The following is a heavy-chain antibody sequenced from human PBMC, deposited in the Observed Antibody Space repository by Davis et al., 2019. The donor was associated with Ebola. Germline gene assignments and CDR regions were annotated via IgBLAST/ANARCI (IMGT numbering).Heavy chain of an antibody. Sequence: SVKVSCKASGGTFSSYAISWVRQAPGQGLEWMGGIIPIFGTANYAQKFQGRVTITADESTSTAYMELSSLRSEDTAVYYCARAADFWTRGLILDYWGQGTLVTVSS. V-gene: IGHV1-69*13. CDR1: GGTFSSYA. D-gene: IGHD3-3*01. J-gene: IGHJ4*02. CDR3: ARAADFWTRGLILDY. CDR2: IIPIFGTA.